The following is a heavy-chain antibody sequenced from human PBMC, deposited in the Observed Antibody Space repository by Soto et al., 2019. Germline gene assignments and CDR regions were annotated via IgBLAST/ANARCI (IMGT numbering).Heavy chain of an antibody. J-gene: IGHJ4*02. D-gene: IGHD3-10*01. CDR2: INSDGRST. Sequence: EVQLVESGGDLVQPGGSLRLSCAASGFTFSSYWMHWVRQAPGKGLVWVSRINSDGRSTTYAVSVKGRFTISRDNTKNSLYLQMNSLRVEDTAVYYCARETIWFGQNWGGQGTLVTVSS. CDR3: ARETIWFGQNW. V-gene: IGHV3-74*03. CDR1: GFTFSSYW.